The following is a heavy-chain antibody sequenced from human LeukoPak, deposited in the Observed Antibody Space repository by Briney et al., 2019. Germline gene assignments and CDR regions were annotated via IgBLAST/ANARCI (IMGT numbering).Heavy chain of an antibody. J-gene: IGHJ3*02. CDR3: AKTGGKGQWLYAFDI. Sequence: PGGSLRLSCAASGFTFSIYAMSWVRQAPGKGLEWVSRISDSGGNTYYADSVKGRFTISRDNSKNTLYLQMNSLRAEDTAVYYCAKTGGKGQWLYAFDIWGQGTMVTVSS. D-gene: IGHD6-19*01. V-gene: IGHV3-23*01. CDR2: ISDSGGNT. CDR1: GFTFSIYA.